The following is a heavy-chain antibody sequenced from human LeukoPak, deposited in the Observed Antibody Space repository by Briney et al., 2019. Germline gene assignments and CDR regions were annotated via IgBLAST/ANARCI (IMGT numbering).Heavy chain of an antibody. CDR3: ARQMVPYGAPAFDI. Sequence: KSSETLSLTCTVSGGSISSSSYYWGWIRQPPGKGLGWIGSIYYSGSTYYNPSLKSRVTISVDTSKNQFSLKLSSVTAADTAVYYCARQMVPYGAPAFDIWGQGTMVTVSS. CDR2: IYYSGST. V-gene: IGHV4-39*01. CDR1: GGSISSSSYY. J-gene: IGHJ3*02. D-gene: IGHD4/OR15-4a*01.